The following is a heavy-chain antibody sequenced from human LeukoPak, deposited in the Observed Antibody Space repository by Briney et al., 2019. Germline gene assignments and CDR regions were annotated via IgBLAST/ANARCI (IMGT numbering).Heavy chain of an antibody. CDR1: GFTFDDYA. Sequence: GGSLRFSCAASGFTFDDYAMHWARQAPGKGLGWVSGMSWNSGGIGYADSAKGRFTISRNNAYNSLYLQMNSLRAEDTALYYCAKGGGPLTSYGYDYWGQGTLVTVSS. CDR3: AKGGGPLTSYGYDY. J-gene: IGHJ4*02. V-gene: IGHV3-9*01. D-gene: IGHD5-18*01. CDR2: MSWNSGGI.